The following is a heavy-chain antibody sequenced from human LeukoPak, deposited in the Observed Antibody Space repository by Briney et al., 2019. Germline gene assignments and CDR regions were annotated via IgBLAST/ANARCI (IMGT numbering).Heavy chain of an antibody. D-gene: IGHD3-22*01. CDR2: MNTQSVDT. J-gene: IGHJ6*03. V-gene: IGHV1-8*03. CDR3: ARGAASRRWVIYCNMDV. Sequence: GASVKLSCTASGYTFTSYAINWGREAPGQGLEWMGWMNTQSVDTGYEQKFQGRVTITRNTSISTAYMELSSLRSEDTAVYYGARGAASRRWVIYCNMDVWGKGTTVTVSS. CDR1: GYTFTSYA.